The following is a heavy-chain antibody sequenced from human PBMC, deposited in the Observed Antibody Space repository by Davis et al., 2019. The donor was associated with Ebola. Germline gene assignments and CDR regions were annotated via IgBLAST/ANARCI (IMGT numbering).Heavy chain of an antibody. D-gene: IGHD5-12*01. J-gene: IGHJ4*02. CDR1: LCTFSSYA. V-gene: IGHV1-69*13. Sequence: SSVPVPCKASLCTFSSYATIWLRQAPGQGLEWMGRIIPIFGTANYAQKFQGRVTITADESTSTAYMELSSLRSEDTAVYYCAGGGYDILSLDYWGQGTLVTVAS. CDR3: AGGGYDILSLDY. CDR2: IIPIFGTA.